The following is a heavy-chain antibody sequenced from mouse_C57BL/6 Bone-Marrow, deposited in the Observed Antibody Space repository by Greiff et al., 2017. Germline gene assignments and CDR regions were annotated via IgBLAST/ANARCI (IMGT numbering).Heavy chain of an antibody. CDR3: SRQVTTVQATKYFDV. V-gene: IGHV5-9*01. CDR2: ISGGGGNT. D-gene: IGHD1-1*01. J-gene: IGHJ1*03. Sequence: EVMLVESGGGLVKPGGSLKLSCAASGFTFSSYTMSWVRQTPGKRLQWVAAISGGGGNTYYPDSVKGRSTISRDNDKNILYLQMSSLRSEDTALYYCSRQVTTVQATKYFDVWGTGTTVTVSS. CDR1: GFTFSSYT.